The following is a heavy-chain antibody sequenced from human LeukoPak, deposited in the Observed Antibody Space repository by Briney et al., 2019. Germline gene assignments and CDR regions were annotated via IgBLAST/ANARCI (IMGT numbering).Heavy chain of an antibody. Sequence: PGGSLRLSCAASGFTFSSYAIHWVRQAPGKGLEGVAVISYDGSNKYYADSVKGRFTISRDNSKNTLYLQMNSLRAEDTDVYYCARDRIEGIAVSGDFDYWGQGTLVTVSS. D-gene: IGHD6-19*01. CDR3: ARDRIEGIAVSGDFDY. CDR2: ISYDGSNK. CDR1: GFTFSSYA. V-gene: IGHV3-30-3*01. J-gene: IGHJ4*02.